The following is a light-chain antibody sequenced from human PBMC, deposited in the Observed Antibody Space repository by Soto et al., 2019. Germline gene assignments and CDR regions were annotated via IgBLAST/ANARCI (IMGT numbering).Light chain of an antibody. CDR3: TTEIYTYPSITL. Sequence: QSALTQPPSASGSPGQSVTISCTGTSSDVGGYNFVAWYQQHPGKAPKLMISEVSKRPSGVPDRFSGSKSGNTASLTVSGLQAEFDFNDSATTEIYTYPSITLFG. V-gene: IGLV2-8*01. J-gene: IGLJ1*01. CDR2: EVS. CDR1: SSDVGGYNF.